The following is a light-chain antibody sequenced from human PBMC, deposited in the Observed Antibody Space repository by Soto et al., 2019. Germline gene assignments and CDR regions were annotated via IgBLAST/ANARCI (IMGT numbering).Light chain of an antibody. CDR2: EAF. CDR1: RNDIGGYNF. J-gene: IGLJ1*01. CDR3: SSYTSSGTEV. V-gene: IGLV2-14*01. Sequence: QSALTQPASVSGSLGQSITISCTGTRNDIGGYNFVSWYQQHPGKAPRLMIYEAFNRPSGVSDRFSGSKSANTASLTISGLQAEDEADYYCSSYTSSGTEVFGTGTKVTVL.